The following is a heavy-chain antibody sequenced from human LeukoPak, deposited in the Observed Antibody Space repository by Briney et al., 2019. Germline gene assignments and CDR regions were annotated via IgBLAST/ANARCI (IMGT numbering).Heavy chain of an antibody. CDR2: IYYSGTT. J-gene: IGHJ4*02. V-gene: IGHV4-34*01. CDR1: TGSFSGYS. CDR3: ARHGGGPKLDY. D-gene: IGHD3-16*01. Sequence: SETLSLTCAVYTGSFSGYSWTRIRQPPGKGLEWIGTIYYSGTTYYNPSLKSRVTISVDTSKNQFSLYLSSVTAADTAVYYCARHGGGPKLDYWGQGTLVTVSS.